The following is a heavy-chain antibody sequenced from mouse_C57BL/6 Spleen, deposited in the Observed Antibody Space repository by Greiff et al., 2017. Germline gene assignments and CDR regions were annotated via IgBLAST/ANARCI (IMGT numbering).Heavy chain of an antibody. CDR2: INPSSGYT. V-gene: IGHV1-4*01. CDR3: AREDYSNYVAAY. CDR1: GYTFTSYT. J-gene: IGHJ3*01. Sequence: QVQLQQSGAELARPGASVKMSCKASGYTFTSYTMHWVKQRPGQGLEWIGYINPSSGYTKYNQKFKDKATLTADKSSSTAYMQLSSLTSEYSAVYYCAREDYSNYVAAYWGQGTLLTVSA. D-gene: IGHD2-5*01.